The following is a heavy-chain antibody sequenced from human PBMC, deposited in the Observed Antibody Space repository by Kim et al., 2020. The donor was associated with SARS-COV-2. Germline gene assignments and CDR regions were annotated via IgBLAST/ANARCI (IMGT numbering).Heavy chain of an antibody. CDR3: ARHSPVGDTGHWFDP. D-gene: IGHD3-16*01. J-gene: IGHJ5*02. V-gene: IGHV5-10-1*01. CDR1: GYSFTSYW. Sequence: GESLKISCKGSGYSFTSYWISWVRQMPGKGLEWMGRIDPSDSYTNYSPSFQGHVTISADKSISTAYLQWSSLKASDTAMYYCARHSPVGDTGHWFDPWGQGTLVTVSS. CDR2: IDPSDSYT.